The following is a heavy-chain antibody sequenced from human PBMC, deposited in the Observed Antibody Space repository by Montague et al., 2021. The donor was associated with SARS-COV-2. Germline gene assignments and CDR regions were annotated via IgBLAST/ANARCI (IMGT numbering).Heavy chain of an antibody. J-gene: IGHJ4*02. V-gene: IGHV4-39*01. CDR1: GGSISSPDYY. CDR2: IFYTGRT. D-gene: IGHD2-8*01. CDR3: ARQLPSYCATNKCYPYYFDG. Sequence: SKTLSLTCTVSGGSISSPDYYWGWIRQSPGKGLEWIGSIFYTGRTYYNPSLRSRVSFSMDTSKNHFSLSLSSVTVADTAVYFCARQLPSYCATNKCYPYYFDGWGRGALVTVSS.